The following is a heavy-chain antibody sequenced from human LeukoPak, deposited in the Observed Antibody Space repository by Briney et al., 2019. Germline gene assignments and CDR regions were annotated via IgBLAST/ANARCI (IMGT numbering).Heavy chain of an antibody. J-gene: IGHJ4*02. V-gene: IGHV4-4*07. CDR3: ARDMGSGWYSD. Sequence: SETLSLTCTVSGGSISSYYWSWIRQPAGKGLEWIGRISSSGSTNYNPSLRSRISMSGDTSKKQSSLKLSSVTAADTAVYYCARDMGSGWYSDWGQGTLVTVSS. CDR2: ISSSGST. CDR1: GGSISSYY. D-gene: IGHD6-19*01.